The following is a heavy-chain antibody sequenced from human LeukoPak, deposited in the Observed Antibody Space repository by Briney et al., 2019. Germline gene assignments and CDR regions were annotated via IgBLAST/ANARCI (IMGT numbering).Heavy chain of an antibody. CDR3: ARSSTNMVLYYFDF. CDR2: MTGSSGST. Sequence: PGGSLRLSCAASGFTFKDYAMSWVRRAPGTGLEWVSSMTGSSGSTYYADSVKGRFTISRDNSKNILFLQMNSLRADDTAIYYCARSSTNMVLYYFDFWGQGTLVPVSS. J-gene: IGHJ4*02. CDR1: GFTFKDYA. V-gene: IGHV3-23*01. D-gene: IGHD3-10*01.